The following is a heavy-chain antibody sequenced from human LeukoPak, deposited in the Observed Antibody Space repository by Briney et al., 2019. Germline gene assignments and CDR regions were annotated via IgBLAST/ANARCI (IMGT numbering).Heavy chain of an antibody. CDR3: AINKNSSISEGLDS. CDR2: INRNSDGT. CDR1: GYTFTGYY. J-gene: IGHJ3*02. V-gene: IGHV1-2*02. D-gene: IGHD3-9*01. Sequence: ASVKVSCKASGYTFTGYYMHWVRQAPGQGLEWISWINRNSDGTNFAEKVQGRVTITRDTAIRSVYMELSRLRSDEPAVYYCAINKNSSISEGLDSWGQGTMVTVSS.